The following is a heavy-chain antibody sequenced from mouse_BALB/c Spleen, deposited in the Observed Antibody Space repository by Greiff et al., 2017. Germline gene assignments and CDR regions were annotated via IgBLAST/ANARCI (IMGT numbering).Heavy chain of an antibody. J-gene: IGHJ3*01. CDR2: ISSGGSYT. CDR3: TRGDYGNYWFAY. Sequence: EVQRVESGGGLVKPGGSLKLSCAASGFTFSSYTMSWVRQTPEKRLEWVATISSGGSYTYYPDSVKGRFTISRDNAKNTLYLQMSSLKSEDTAMYYCTRGDYGNYWFAYWGQGTLVTVSA. D-gene: IGHD2-1*01. V-gene: IGHV5-6-4*01. CDR1: GFTFSSYT.